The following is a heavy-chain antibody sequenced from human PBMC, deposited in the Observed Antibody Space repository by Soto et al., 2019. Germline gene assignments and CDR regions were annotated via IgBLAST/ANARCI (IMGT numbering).Heavy chain of an antibody. CDR2: ISYDGSNK. J-gene: IGHJ6*02. D-gene: IGHD3-3*01. CDR1: GFTFSSYG. V-gene: IGHV3-30*18. CDR3: AKDLNSTFLGGIGYYYYGMDV. Sequence: PGGSLRLSCAASGFTFSSYGMHWVRQAPGKGLEWVAVISYDGSNKYYADSVKGRFTISRDNSKNTLYLQMNSLRAEDTAVYYCAKDLNSTFLGGIGYYYYGMDVWGQGTTVTVSS.